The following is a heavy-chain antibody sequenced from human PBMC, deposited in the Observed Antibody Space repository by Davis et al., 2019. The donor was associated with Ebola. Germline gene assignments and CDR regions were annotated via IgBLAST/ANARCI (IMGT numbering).Heavy chain of an antibody. Sequence: SETLSLTCAVYGGSFSGYYWSWIRQPPGKGSGWMGEMNHSGSTYYNPSLKSRVTISVDTSKNQFSLKLSSVTAADTAVYYCARRASSSSWYNFFDYWGQGTLVTVSS. J-gene: IGHJ4*02. V-gene: IGHV4-34*01. CDR1: GGSFSGYY. CDR2: MNHSGST. D-gene: IGHD6-13*01. CDR3: ARRASSSSWYNFFDY.